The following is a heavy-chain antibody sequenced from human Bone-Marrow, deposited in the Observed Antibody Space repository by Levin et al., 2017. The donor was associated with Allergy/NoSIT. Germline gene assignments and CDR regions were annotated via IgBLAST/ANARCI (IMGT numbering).Heavy chain of an antibody. CDR2: LPPPFFP. D-gene: IGHD2-15*01. V-gene: IGHV4-4*09. Sequence: LSLPFSFSGGSVSGYYWSWIRQPPGTFLSFLFSLPPPFFPPSPPSLKGRVTISVDTTNNQFSLKLKSMTAADTAVYYCARGRDYCSGDGCRRVHWYFDLWGRGTLVTVSS. CDR3: ARGRDYCSGDGCRRVHWYFDL. J-gene: IGHJ2*01. CDR1: GGSVSGYY.